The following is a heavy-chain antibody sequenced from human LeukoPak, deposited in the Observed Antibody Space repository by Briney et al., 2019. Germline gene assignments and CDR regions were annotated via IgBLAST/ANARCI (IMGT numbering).Heavy chain of an antibody. D-gene: IGHD2-8*01. CDR3: ASGLMNGMDV. Sequence: ASVKVSCKASGGTFSSYAINWVRQATGQGLEWMGWMNPNSGNTGYAQKFQGRVTLTRNTSISTAYMELSSLRFEDTAVYYCASGLMNGMDVWGQGTTVTVSS. J-gene: IGHJ6*02. V-gene: IGHV1-8*02. CDR2: MNPNSGNT. CDR1: GGTFSSYA.